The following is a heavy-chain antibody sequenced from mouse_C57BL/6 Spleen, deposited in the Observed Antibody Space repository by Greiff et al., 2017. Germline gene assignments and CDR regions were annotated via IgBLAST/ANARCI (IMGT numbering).Heavy chain of an antibody. J-gene: IGHJ2*01. CDR2: INPSNGGT. D-gene: IGHD1-1*01. CDR1: GYTFTSYW. Sequence: QVHVKQPGTELVKPGASVKLSCKASGYTFTSYWMHWVKQRPGQGLEWIGNINPSNGGTNYNEKFKSKATLTVDKSSSTAYMQLSSLTSEDSAVYYCARWGSSYGGDYWGQGTTLTVSS. CDR3: ARWGSSYGGDY. V-gene: IGHV1-53*01.